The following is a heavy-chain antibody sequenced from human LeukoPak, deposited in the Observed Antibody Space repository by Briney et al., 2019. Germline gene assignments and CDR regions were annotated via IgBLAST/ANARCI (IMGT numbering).Heavy chain of an antibody. J-gene: IGHJ4*02. CDR2: IYYSGST. D-gene: IGHD3-3*01. V-gene: IGHV4-39*07. CDR1: GGSISSSSYY. Sequence: SETLSLTCTVSGGSISSSSYYWVWLRQPPGKGLEWLGSIYYSGSTYYNPSLKGRVTISVDTSKNQFSLKLSSVTAADTAVYYCARGHRSGYDFWSGYYFYWGQGTLVTVSS. CDR3: ARGHRSGYDFWSGYYFY.